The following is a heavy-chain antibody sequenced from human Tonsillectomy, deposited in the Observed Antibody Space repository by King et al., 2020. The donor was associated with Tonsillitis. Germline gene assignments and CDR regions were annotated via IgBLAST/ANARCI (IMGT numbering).Heavy chain of an antibody. CDR3: ASAHWISSSGAFDI. J-gene: IGHJ3*02. D-gene: IGHD6-6*01. Sequence: VQLVESGGGLVQPGGSLRLSCAASGFTFSSYAMHWVRQAPGKGLEYVSAISSNGGSTYYANSVNSRFTISRDNSKNTLYLQMCSLRAEDMAVYYCASAHWISSSGAFDIWGQGTMVTVSS. V-gene: IGHV3-64*01. CDR1: GFTFSSYA. CDR2: ISSNGGST.